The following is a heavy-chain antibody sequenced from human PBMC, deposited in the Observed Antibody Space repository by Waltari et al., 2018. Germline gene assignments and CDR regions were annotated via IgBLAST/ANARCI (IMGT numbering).Heavy chain of an antibody. J-gene: IGHJ5*02. Sequence: QLQLQASGPGLVKPSETLSLTCTVSGGSISRSSYYWGWIRQPPGKGLEWIGSIYYSGSTYYNPSLKSRVTISVDTSKNQFSLKLSSVTAADTAVYYCARGVGGSEEDNWFDPWGQGTLVTVSS. CDR1: GGSISRSSYY. V-gene: IGHV4-39*07. D-gene: IGHD6-19*01. CDR3: ARGVGGSEEDNWFDP. CDR2: IYYSGST.